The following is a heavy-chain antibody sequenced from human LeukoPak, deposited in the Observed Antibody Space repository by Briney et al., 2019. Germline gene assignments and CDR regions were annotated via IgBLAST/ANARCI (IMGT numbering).Heavy chain of an antibody. Sequence: GGSLRLSCAASGFTFSSYAMSWVRQAPGKGLEWVSAIGGSGSRRYHADSVKGRFTISRDNSRNTLYLQMNSLRAEDTAVYYCARGEDTMIVPVYWGQGTLVTVSS. V-gene: IGHV3-23*01. CDR3: ARGEDTMIVPVY. J-gene: IGHJ4*02. D-gene: IGHD3-22*01. CDR2: IGGSGSRR. CDR1: GFTFSSYA.